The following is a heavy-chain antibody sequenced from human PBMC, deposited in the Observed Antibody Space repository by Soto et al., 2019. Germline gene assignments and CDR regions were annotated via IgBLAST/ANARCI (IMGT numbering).Heavy chain of an antibody. CDR3: ARAKQQLIHLNYYYGMDV. V-gene: IGHV4-38-2*02. Sequence: SETLSLTCSVSGYSITSSYWGWIRQSPGKGPEWIASIYHGGTTFYNPSLKSRITISVDTSNNQFSLQLNSVTPEDTAVYYCARAKQQLIHLNYYYGMDVWGQGTTVTVSS. CDR1: GYSITSSY. CDR2: IYHGGTT. J-gene: IGHJ6*02. D-gene: IGHD6-13*01.